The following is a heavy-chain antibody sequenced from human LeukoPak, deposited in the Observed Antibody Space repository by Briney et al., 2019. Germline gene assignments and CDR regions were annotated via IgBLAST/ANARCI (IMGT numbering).Heavy chain of an antibody. J-gene: IGHJ6*02. Sequence: GGSLRLSCAASGFTFSSYGVHWVRQAPGKGLEWVAVISYDGSNKYYADSVKGRFTISRDNSKNTLYLQMNSLRAEDTAVYYCAKGDIVAYYYYGMDVWGQGTTVTVSS. CDR1: GFTFSSYG. D-gene: IGHD2-21*01. V-gene: IGHV3-30*18. CDR2: ISYDGSNK. CDR3: AKGDIVAYYYYGMDV.